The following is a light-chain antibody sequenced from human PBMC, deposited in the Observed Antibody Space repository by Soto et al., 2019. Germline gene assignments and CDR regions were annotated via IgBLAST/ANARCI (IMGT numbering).Light chain of an antibody. V-gene: IGKV3-11*01. CDR2: DAS. J-gene: IGKJ3*01. CDR1: QSVSSS. Sequence: EIVLTQSPDTLSLSPGERATLSCRASQSVSSSLAWYQQKPGQAPRLLIYDASNRATGIPARFSGSGSGTDFPLTISSLDPEDFAVYYCQQRSNWPPEFTFGPGTKVDIK. CDR3: QQRSNWPPEFT.